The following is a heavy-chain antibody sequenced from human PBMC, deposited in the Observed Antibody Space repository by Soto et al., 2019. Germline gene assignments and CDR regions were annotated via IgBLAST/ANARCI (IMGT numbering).Heavy chain of an antibody. Sequence: PGGSLRLSCAASGFTFSSYAMSWVRQAPGKGLEWVSAISGSGGSTYYADSVKGRFTISRDNSKNTLYLQMNSLRAEDTAVHYCAKGTPVYYDSSGYHYWWGQGTLVTVSS. CDR1: GFTFSSYA. CDR3: AKGTPVYYDSSGYHYW. D-gene: IGHD3-22*01. V-gene: IGHV3-23*01. J-gene: IGHJ4*02. CDR2: ISGSGGST.